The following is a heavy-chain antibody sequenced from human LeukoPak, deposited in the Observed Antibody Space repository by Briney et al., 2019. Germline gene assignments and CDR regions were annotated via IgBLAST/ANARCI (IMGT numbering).Heavy chain of an antibody. J-gene: IGHJ5*02. CDR2: IYYTGST. V-gene: IGHV4-39*01. Sequence: SETLSLTCTVSGGSISSSTYYWGWIRQPPGKGLEWIASIYYTGSTNYNPSLKSRVTISVDTSKNQFSLKLSSVTAADTVVYYCARSRKYGAVTTYSWFDPWGQGTLVIVSS. CDR3: ARSRKYGAVTTYSWFDP. D-gene: IGHD4-17*01. CDR1: GGSISSSTYY.